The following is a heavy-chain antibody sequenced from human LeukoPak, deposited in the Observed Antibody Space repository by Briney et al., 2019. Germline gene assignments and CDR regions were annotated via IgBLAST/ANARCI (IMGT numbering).Heavy chain of an antibody. CDR2: IDYSGNT. Sequence: SETLSLTCTVSGVPISTYYWTWIRQPPGKGLEWIGNIDYSGNTKYNPSLNSRVTISVDTSKNHFSLKLSSVTAADTAVYYCARWYYDSSGYRYFDYWGQGTLVTVSS. CDR1: GVPISTYY. J-gene: IGHJ4*02. D-gene: IGHD3-22*01. CDR3: ARWYYDSSGYRYFDY. V-gene: IGHV4-59*12.